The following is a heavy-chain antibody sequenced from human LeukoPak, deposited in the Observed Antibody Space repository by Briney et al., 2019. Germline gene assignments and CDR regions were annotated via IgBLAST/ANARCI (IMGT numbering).Heavy chain of an antibody. Sequence: GGSLRLSCAASGFTFSSYWMTWVRQAPGKGLEWVANIKQDGSEKYYVDSVKGRITISRDNAKNSLYLQMNSLRAEDTAVYYCARDSYYDFWSGYRSPPYYFDYWGQGTLVTVSS. J-gene: IGHJ4*02. CDR1: GFTFSSYW. D-gene: IGHD3-3*01. CDR2: IKQDGSEK. V-gene: IGHV3-7*01. CDR3: ARDSYYDFWSGYRSPPYYFDY.